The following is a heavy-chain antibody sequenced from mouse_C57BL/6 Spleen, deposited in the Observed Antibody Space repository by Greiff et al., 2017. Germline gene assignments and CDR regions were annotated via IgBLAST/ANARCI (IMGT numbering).Heavy chain of an antibody. Sequence: VQLVESGPGLVAPSQSLSITCTVSGFSLTSYGVSWVRQPPGKGLEWLGVLWGDGRTNYHSALISRLSLSKDNSKSQVFLKLNSLQTDDTATDSCAKGDYRNPGLLDYWGQGTTLTVSS. V-gene: IGHV2-3*01. CDR2: LWGDGRT. D-gene: IGHD2-5*01. CDR3: AKGDYRNPGLLDY. CDR1: GFSLTSYG. J-gene: IGHJ2*01.